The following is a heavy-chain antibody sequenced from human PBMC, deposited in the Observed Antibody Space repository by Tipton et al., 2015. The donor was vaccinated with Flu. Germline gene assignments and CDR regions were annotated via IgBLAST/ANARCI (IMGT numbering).Heavy chain of an antibody. J-gene: IGHJ2*01. V-gene: IGHV4-59*01. D-gene: IGHD3-10*01. CDR1: GGSISSYY. Sequence: TLSLTCTVSGGSISSYYWSWIRQPPGKGLEWIGYIYYSGSTNYNPSLKSRVTISVDTSKNQFSLKLGSVTAADTAGYYYARVCDPRIRYFDLWGRGTLVTVSS. CDR3: ARVCDPRIRYFDL. CDR2: IYYSGST.